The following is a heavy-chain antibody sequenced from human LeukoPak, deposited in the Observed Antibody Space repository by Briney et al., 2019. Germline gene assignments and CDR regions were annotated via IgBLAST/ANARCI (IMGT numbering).Heavy chain of an antibody. D-gene: IGHD1-26*01. Sequence: SETLSLTCTVSGGSISTFYWSWIRQPPGKGLEWIGYIYYSGSTNSNPSLKSRVTMSVDTSKNQFSLKLSSVTAADTAVYYCASGSIVGVLWGWGQGTLVTVSS. V-gene: IGHV4-59*01. CDR2: IYYSGST. J-gene: IGHJ4*02. CDR1: GGSISTFY. CDR3: ASGSIVGVLWG.